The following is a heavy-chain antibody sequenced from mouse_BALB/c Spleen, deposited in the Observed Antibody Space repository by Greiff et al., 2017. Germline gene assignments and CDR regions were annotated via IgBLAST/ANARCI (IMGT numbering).Heavy chain of an antibody. J-gene: IGHJ1*01. CDR3: VREGYDYDGYFDV. Sequence: EVQLVESGGGLVQPKGSLKLSCAASGFTFNTYAMHWVCQAPGKGLEWVARIRSKSNNYATYYADSVKDRFTISRDDSQSMLYLQMNNLKTEDTAMYYCVREGYDYDGYFDVWGAGTTVTVSS. CDR1: GFTFNTYA. V-gene: IGHV10-3*03. CDR2: IRSKSNNYAT. D-gene: IGHD2-4*01.